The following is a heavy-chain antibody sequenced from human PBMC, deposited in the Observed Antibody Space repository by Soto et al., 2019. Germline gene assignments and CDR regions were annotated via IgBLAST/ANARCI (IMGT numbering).Heavy chain of an antibody. D-gene: IGHD2-2*01. Sequence: QVQLVESGGGVVQPGRSLRLSCAASGFTFSSYGMHWVRQAPGKGLEWVAVISYGGSTKYYADSVKGRFTISRDNSKNTLDLQMNNLRAEDTAVYYCAKDNCISTSCYRLYNWFDPWGQGTLVTVSS. CDR2: ISYGGSTK. V-gene: IGHV3-30*18. CDR1: GFTFSSYG. CDR3: AKDNCISTSCYRLYNWFDP. J-gene: IGHJ5*02.